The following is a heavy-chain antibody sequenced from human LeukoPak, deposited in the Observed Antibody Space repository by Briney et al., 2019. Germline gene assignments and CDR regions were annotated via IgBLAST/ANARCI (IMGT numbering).Heavy chain of an antibody. V-gene: IGHV3-30*02. CDR2: IRNDGSIQ. D-gene: IGHD1/OR15-1a*01. Sequence: PGGSLRLSCAASGFNFNRFGMHWVRQAPGKGLEWVAHIRNDGSIQAYAASVKGRFTISRDNFKNTLYLQMIGLRDEDTALYYCVKEETGTFPGAYWGKGTLVTVSS. CDR3: VKEETGTFPGAY. J-gene: IGHJ4*02. CDR1: GFNFNRFG.